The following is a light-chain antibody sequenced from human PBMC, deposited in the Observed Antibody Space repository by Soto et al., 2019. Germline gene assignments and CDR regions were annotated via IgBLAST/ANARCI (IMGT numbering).Light chain of an antibody. CDR1: QSISRR. J-gene: IGKJ5*01. CDR2: GAS. CDR3: QQYKTWPPFT. V-gene: IGKV3-15*01. Sequence: EIVMTQSPATLSVSPGERATLSCRASQSISRRLAWYQQKPGQAPRLLIYGASTRATGIPARFSGSGSETEFTLTISSLQSEDFAVYYCQQYKTWPPFTFSQGTRLEIK.